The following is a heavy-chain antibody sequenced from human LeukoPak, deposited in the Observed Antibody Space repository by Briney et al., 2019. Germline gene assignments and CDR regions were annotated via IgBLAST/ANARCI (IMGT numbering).Heavy chain of an antibody. Sequence: SETLSLTCAVSGGSFSGYYWSWIRQPPGKGLEWIGEINHSGSTNYNPSLKSRVTISVDTSKNQFSLKLSSVTAADTAVYYCARGSVAGIGPWGQGTLVTVSS. CDR2: INHSGST. V-gene: IGHV4-34*01. CDR3: ARGSVAGIGP. CDR1: GGSFSGYY. D-gene: IGHD6-19*01. J-gene: IGHJ5*02.